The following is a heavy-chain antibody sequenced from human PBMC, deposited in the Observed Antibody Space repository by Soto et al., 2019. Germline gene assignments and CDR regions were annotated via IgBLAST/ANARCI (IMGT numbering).Heavy chain of an antibody. CDR1: GFTFSSYS. J-gene: IGHJ4*02. Sequence: GGSLRLSCAASGFTFSSYSMNWVRQAPGKGLEWVSSISSSSSYIYYADSVKGRFTISRDNAKNSLYLQMNSLRAEDTAVYYCARDSAAAGNFDYWGQGTLVTVSS. V-gene: IGHV3-21*01. CDR3: ARDSAAAGNFDY. CDR2: ISSSSSYI. D-gene: IGHD6-13*01.